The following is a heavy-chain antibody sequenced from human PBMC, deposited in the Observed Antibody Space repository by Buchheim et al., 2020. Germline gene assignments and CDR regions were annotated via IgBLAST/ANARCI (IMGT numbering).Heavy chain of an antibody. CDR3: ASRLRSTGETDY. CDR1: GGSITNSDYY. Sequence: QLQLLESGPRLVKSSETLSLTCSVSGGSITNSDYYWGWVRPSPGTGLEWIGSIYYNGSTFYHPSLKGLAIISVDQSQNQFFVSLTSVTASDTAVYYCASRLRSTGETDYWGQGT. J-gene: IGHJ4*02. V-gene: IGHV4-39*01. D-gene: IGHD2-2*01. CDR2: IYYNGST.